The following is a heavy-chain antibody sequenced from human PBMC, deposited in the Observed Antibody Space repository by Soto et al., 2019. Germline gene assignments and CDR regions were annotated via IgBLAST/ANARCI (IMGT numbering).Heavy chain of an antibody. D-gene: IGHD3-22*01. CDR1: GGSISSSNW. V-gene: IGHV4-4*02. CDR2: IYHSGST. Sequence: PSETLSLTCAVSGGSISSSNWWSWVRQPPGKGLEWIGEIYHSGSTNYNPSLKSRVTISVDKSKNQFSLKLSSVTAADTAVYYCARASPMIEENLLDYWGQGTLVTVSS. CDR3: ARASPMIEENLLDY. J-gene: IGHJ4*02.